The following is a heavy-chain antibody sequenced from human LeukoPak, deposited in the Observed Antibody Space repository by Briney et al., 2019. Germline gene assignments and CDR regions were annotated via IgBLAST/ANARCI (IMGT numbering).Heavy chain of an antibody. CDR2: IYSGGAT. V-gene: IGHV3-66*04. J-gene: IGHJ5*02. CDR1: GFTVSRDY. Sequence: AGGSLRLSCAASGFTVSRDYMSWVRQAPGKGLEWVSVIYSGGATYYADSVKGRFTISRDNSKNTVCLQMNSLRVDDTAVYYCARHDWFDPWGQGTRVTVSS. CDR3: ARHDWFDP.